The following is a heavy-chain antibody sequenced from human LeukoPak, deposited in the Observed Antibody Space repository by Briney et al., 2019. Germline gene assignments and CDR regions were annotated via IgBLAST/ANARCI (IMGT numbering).Heavy chain of an antibody. D-gene: IGHD1-26*01. CDR1: GGSISSYY. Sequence: SETLSLTCTVSGGSISSYYWSWIRQPAGKGLEWIGRIYSSGYTNYNPSLKSRVTMSVDTSKNQFSLKLSSVTAADTAVYYCARDRPYSGSYEFFDYWGQGTLVTVSS. CDR3: ARDRPYSGSYEFFDY. V-gene: IGHV4-4*07. CDR2: IYSSGYT. J-gene: IGHJ4*02.